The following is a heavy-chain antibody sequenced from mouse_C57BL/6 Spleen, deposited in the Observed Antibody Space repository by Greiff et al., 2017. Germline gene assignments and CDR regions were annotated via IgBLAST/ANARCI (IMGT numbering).Heavy chain of an antibody. CDR3: ARWGSNYFDY. V-gene: IGHV1-69*01. CDR1: GYTFASYW. Sequence: QVQLQQSGAELVMPGASVKLSCKASGYTFASYWMHWVKQRPGQGLEWIGEIDPSDSYTNYNQKFKGKSTLTVDKSSSTAYMQLSSLTSEDSAVYYCARWGSNYFDYWGQGTTLTVSS. D-gene: IGHD1-1*01. J-gene: IGHJ2*01. CDR2: IDPSDSYT.